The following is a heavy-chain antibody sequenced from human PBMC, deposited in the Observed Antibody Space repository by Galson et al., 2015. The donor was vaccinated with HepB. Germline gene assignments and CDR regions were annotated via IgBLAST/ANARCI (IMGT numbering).Heavy chain of an antibody. J-gene: IGHJ4*02. CDR3: ASSGYSSGWYGDWELNFDY. Sequence: SVKVSCKASGGTFSSYAISWVRQAPGQGLEWMGGIIPIFGTANYAQKFQGRVTITADESTSTAYMELSSLRSEDTAVYYCASSGYSSGWYGDWELNFDYWGQGTLVTVSS. D-gene: IGHD6-19*01. V-gene: IGHV1-69*13. CDR1: GGTFSSYA. CDR2: IIPIFGTA.